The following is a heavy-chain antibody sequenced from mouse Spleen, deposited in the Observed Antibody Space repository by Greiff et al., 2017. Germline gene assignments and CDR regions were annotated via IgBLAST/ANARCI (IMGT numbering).Heavy chain of an antibody. J-gene: IGHJ4*01. V-gene: IGHV2-6-1*01. CDR3: ARHKTFYAMDY. CDR2: IWSDGST. Sequence: ESGPGLVAPSQSLSITCTISGFSLTSYGVHWVRQPPGKGLEWLVVIWSDGSTTYNSALKSRLSISKDNSKSQVFLKVNSLQADDTAMYYCARHKTFYAMDYWGQGTSGTGSS. CDR1: GFSLTSYG.